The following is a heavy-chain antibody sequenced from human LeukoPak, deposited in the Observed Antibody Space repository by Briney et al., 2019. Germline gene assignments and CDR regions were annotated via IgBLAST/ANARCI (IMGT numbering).Heavy chain of an antibody. D-gene: IGHD6-13*01. CDR1: GFTFSSYG. Sequence: GGSLRLSCAASGFTFSSYGMHWVRQAPGKGLEWVAFIRYDGSNKYYADSVKGRFTISRDNSKNTLYLQMNSLRAEDMAVYYCARGSYSSPPGYFDYWGQGTLVTVSS. V-gene: IGHV3-30*02. CDR2: IRYDGSNK. J-gene: IGHJ4*02. CDR3: ARGSYSSPPGYFDY.